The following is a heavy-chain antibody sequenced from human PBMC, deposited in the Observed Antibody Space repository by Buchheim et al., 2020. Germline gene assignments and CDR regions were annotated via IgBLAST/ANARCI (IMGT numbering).Heavy chain of an antibody. CDR3: ASGDYQRYFDH. CDR1: GFTFSDYY. J-gene: IGHJ4*02. D-gene: IGHD4-11*01. Sequence: QERLVESGGDLVKPGGSLRLSCVASGFTFSDYYMSWIRQTPGKGLEWVSYISSASSYIEYADSEKGRFTISRDNAKNSLYLQMNSLRAEDTAVYFCASGDYQRYFDHWGQGTL. CDR2: ISSASSYI. V-gene: IGHV3-11*06.